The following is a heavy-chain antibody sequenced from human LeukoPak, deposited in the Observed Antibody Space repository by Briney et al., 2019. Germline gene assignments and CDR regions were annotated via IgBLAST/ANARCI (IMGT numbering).Heavy chain of an antibody. CDR3: ARALRLPVFDP. CDR2: IYYSGST. J-gene: IGHJ5*02. V-gene: IGHV4-59*12. Sequence: SETLSLTCTVSGGSISSYYWSWIRQPPGKGLEWIGYIYYSGSTYYNPSLKSRVTISVDRSKNQFSLKLSSVTAADTAVYYCARALRLPVFDPWGQGTLVTVSS. CDR1: GGSISSYY. D-gene: IGHD3-3*01.